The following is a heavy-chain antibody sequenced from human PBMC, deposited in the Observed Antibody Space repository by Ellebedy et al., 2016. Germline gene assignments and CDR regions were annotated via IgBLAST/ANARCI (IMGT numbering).Heavy chain of an antibody. D-gene: IGHD5-12*01. CDR2: IYHFGHSGST. CDR3: ARVATGD. Sequence: LRLXCTVSGASIISSDHYWSWIRLPPGKGLEWIGYIYHFGHSGSTYYKPSLKSRATISVDTSKNQFSLKLSSVTAADTAMYYCARVATGDWGQGTLVTVAS. J-gene: IGHJ4*02. V-gene: IGHV4-30-4*01. CDR1: GASIISSDHY.